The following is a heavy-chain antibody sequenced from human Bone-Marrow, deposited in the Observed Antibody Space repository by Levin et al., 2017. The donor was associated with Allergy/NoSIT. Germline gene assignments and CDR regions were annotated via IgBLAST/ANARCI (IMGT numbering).Heavy chain of an antibody. Sequence: PGGSLRLSCAASGFSFSSNSMNWVRQAPGKGLEWVSSISGVSTYTYYADSVKGRFIISRDNAKNSLYLHMNSLRAEDTAVYFCASAGYTSEYFDYWGQGTLVTVSS. D-gene: IGHD5-24*01. CDR3: ASAGYTSEYFDY. J-gene: IGHJ4*02. CDR1: GFSFSSNS. CDR2: ISGVSTYT. V-gene: IGHV3-21*01.